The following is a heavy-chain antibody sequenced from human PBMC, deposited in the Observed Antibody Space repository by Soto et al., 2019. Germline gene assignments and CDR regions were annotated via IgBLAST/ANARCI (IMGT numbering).Heavy chain of an antibody. J-gene: IGHJ4*02. D-gene: IGHD6-19*01. V-gene: IGHV3-30*18. Sequence: QVQLVESGGGVVQPGRSLRLSCAASGFTFSACGMHWVRQAPGKGLEWVAVISYDGINKYYTDSVKGQFTISRDNSKNMLYLQMNSLRPEDTAVYYCAKDSDSGHFDYWGQGTLVTVSS. CDR1: GFTFSACG. CDR2: ISYDGINK. CDR3: AKDSDSGHFDY.